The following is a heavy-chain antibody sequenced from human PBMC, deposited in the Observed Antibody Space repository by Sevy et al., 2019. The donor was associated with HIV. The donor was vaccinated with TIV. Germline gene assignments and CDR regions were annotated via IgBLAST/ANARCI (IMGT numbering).Heavy chain of an antibody. CDR3: ARAYYKFCGGDCYLDY. CDR1: GFTFSMYW. Sequence: AGSLRLSCAASGFTFSMYWMSWVRQAPGKGLEWVAKIKQDGSETYYVDSVKGRFTISRDNAKNSLYLQMKSLRADDTAVYYCARAYYKFCGGDCYLDYWGQGTLVTVSS. J-gene: IGHJ4*02. CDR2: IKQDGSET. D-gene: IGHD2-21*02. V-gene: IGHV3-7*01.